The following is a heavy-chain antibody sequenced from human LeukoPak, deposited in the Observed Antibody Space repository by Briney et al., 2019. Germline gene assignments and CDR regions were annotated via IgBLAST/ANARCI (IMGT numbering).Heavy chain of an antibody. D-gene: IGHD2-2*01. V-gene: IGHV3-66*01. CDR2: IYTSGNT. Sequence: GGSLRLSCAASGFTVSSNYMNWVRQAPGKGLEWVSVIYTSGNTYYADSVKGRFTISRDNSKNTLYLQMNSLRDEDAAVYYCARAYCSSTSCLLGFDIWGQGTMVTVSS. CDR1: GFTVSSNY. CDR3: ARAYCSSTSCLLGFDI. J-gene: IGHJ3*02.